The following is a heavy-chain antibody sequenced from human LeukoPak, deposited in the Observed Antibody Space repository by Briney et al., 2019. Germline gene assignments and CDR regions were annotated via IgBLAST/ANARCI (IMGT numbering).Heavy chain of an antibody. CDR1: GFTFTSYA. CDR2: IVVGSGNT. Sequence: SVKVSCKASGFTFTSYAMQWVRQARGQRLEWIGWIVVGSGNTNYAQKFQERVTITRDMSTSTAYMELSSLRSEDTAVYYCAAGGARERIPPLDYWGQGTLVTVSS. D-gene: IGHD5-24*01. J-gene: IGHJ4*02. V-gene: IGHV1-58*02. CDR3: AAGGARERIPPLDY.